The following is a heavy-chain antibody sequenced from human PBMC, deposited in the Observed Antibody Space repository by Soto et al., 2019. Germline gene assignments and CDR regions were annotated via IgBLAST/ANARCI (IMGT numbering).Heavy chain of an antibody. J-gene: IGHJ3*01. V-gene: IGHV4-34*01. CDR1: GGSFSGYY. CDR2: INHSGST. D-gene: IGHD6-25*01. Sequence: SESLSLTCAVYGGSFSGYYWSWIRQPPGKGLEWIGEINHSGSTNYNPSLKSRVTISVDTSNNQFSLKLSSVTAADTAVYYCARGRRAAPLRVWGQGTMVTVSS. CDR3: ARGRRAAPLRV.